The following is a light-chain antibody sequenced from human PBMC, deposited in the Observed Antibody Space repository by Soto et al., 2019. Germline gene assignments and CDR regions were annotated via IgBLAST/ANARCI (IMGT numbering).Light chain of an antibody. J-gene: IGLJ2*01. CDR3: SAWDDRLNGHLV. CDR2: SND. Sequence: QAVVIQPPSVSGAPGQTVTIPCAGSTSNIGSHSVNWYKQLPGSAPKVVILSNDERPSGVPDRISGSKSGTSASLAISGLQLEDEADYYCSAWDDRLNGHLVFGGGTKVTVL. CDR1: TSNIGSHS. V-gene: IGLV1-44*01.